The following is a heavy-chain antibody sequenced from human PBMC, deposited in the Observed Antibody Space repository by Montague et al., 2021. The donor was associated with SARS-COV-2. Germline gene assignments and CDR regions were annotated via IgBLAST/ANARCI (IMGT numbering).Heavy chain of an antibody. J-gene: IGHJ5*02. CDR2: IYYSGST. V-gene: IGHV4-31*03. D-gene: IGHD3-10*01. Sequence: TLSLTCTVSGGSISSGGYYWSWIRQHPGKGLEWIGYIYYSGSTYYNPSLKSRVTISVDTSKNQFSLKLSSVTAADTAVYYRARVRSSAWFDPWGQGTLVTVSS. CDR1: GGSISSGGYY. CDR3: ARVRSSAWFDP.